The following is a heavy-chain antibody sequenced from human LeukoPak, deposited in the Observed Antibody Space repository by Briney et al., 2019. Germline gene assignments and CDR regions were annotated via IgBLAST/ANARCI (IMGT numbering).Heavy chain of an antibody. V-gene: IGHV1-69*13. CDR2: IIPIFGTA. CDR1: GGTFSSYA. Sequence: SVKVSCTASGGTFSSYAISWVRQATGQGLVWMGGIIPIFGTANYAQKFQGRVTITADESTSTAYMELSSLRSEDTAVYYCWGGGWKKPFDYWGQGTLVTVSS. CDR3: WGGGWKKPFDY. D-gene: IGHD2-21*01. J-gene: IGHJ4*02.